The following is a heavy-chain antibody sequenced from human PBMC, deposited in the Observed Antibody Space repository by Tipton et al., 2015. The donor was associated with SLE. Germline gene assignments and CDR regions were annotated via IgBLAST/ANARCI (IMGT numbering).Heavy chain of an antibody. CDR2: IFYSGST. CDR3: ARGRFYCGTRSHFDC. D-gene: IGHD3-10*01. J-gene: IGHJ4*02. Sequence: TLSLTCVVSGDSISGYYWSWIRQSPGKGLELIGSIFYSGSTDYSPSLKSRVTILLDTSMNQFSLKLNSVTTAYTAVYYCARGRFYCGTRSHFDCWGRGTLVTVSS. V-gene: IGHV4-59*01. CDR1: GDSISGYY.